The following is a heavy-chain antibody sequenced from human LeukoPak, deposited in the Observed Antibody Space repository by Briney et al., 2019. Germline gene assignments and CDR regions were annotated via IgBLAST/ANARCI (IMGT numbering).Heavy chain of an antibody. CDR2: FDPEDGET. V-gene: IGHV1-24*01. D-gene: IGHD1-26*01. Sequence: ASVKVSCKVSGYTLTELSMHWVRQAPGKGLEWMGGFDPEDGETIYAQKFQGRVTMTKDTSTDTAYMELSSLRSEDTAVYYCATAVVGATDYWGQGTLVTVSS. CDR3: ATAVVGATDY. J-gene: IGHJ4*02. CDR1: GYTLTELS.